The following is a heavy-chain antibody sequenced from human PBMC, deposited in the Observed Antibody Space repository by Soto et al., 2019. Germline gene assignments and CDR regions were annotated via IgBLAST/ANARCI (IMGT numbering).Heavy chain of an antibody. Sequence: PSETLSLTCTVSGGSVTNSSYYWGWIRQSPGKGLEWIGSVYYRGRSYSKSSVKSRVTISVDTSKNQFSLKLSSVTAADTAVYYCARQGSNYDGGNWFDPWGQGTLVTVSS. CDR3: ARQGSNYDGGNWFDP. CDR1: GGSVTNSSYY. D-gene: IGHD4-4*01. V-gene: IGHV4-39*07. CDR2: VYYRGRS. J-gene: IGHJ5*02.